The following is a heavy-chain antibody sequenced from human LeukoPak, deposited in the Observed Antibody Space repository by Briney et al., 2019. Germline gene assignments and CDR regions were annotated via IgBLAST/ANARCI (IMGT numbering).Heavy chain of an antibody. CDR3: ARDRGSSWFADY. Sequence: GSVKVSCKASRYIFTSYYIHWVRQAPGQGLEWMGWINPNNGGTKYGKQFQGRVTMTSDTSISKAYMELSRLRYDDTAMYYCARDRGSSWFADYWGKGTLVTVSS. CDR2: INPNNGGT. J-gene: IGHJ4*02. CDR1: RYIFTSYY. V-gene: IGHV1-2*02. D-gene: IGHD6-13*01.